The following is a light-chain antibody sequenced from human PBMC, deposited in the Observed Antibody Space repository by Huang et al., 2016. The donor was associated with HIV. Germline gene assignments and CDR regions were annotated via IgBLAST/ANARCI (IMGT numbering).Light chain of an antibody. CDR1: QSVRDK. CDR3: QQYESWPPLT. CDR2: ATS. J-gene: IGKJ4*01. Sequence: EIVMTQSPDTLSVSPGDRATLSCRASQSVRDKLAWYQQKPGQAPRLLLHATSTRAAGGPARVSGSGSGTEVTLTISSLQSEDCGVYYCQQYESWPPLTFGGGTKVEIK. V-gene: IGKV3-15*01.